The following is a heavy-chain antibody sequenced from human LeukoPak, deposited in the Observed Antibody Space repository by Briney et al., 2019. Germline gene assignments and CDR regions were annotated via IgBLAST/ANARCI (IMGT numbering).Heavy chain of an antibody. D-gene: IGHD2-15*01. V-gene: IGHV1-8*01. CDR1: GYTFTSYD. CDR3: ARGPKCSGGSCSVNWFDP. J-gene: IGHJ5*02. Sequence: ASVKVSCKASGYTFTSYDINWVRQATGQGLEWMGWMNPNSGNTGYAQKFQGRVTMTRNTSISTAYMELSSLRSEDTAVYYCARGPKCSGGSCSVNWFDPWGQGTLVTVSS. CDR2: MNPNSGNT.